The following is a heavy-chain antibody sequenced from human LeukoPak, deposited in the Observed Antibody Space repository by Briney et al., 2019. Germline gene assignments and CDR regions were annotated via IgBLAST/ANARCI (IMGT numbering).Heavy chain of an antibody. CDR2: INPNSGGT. CDR3: AYDLVVVAATPV. Sequence: ASVKVSCKASGYTFTGYYMHWVRQAPGQGLEWMGRINPNSGGTNYAQKFQGRVTMTRDTSISTAYMELRRLRSADTAVYYCAYDLVVVAATPVWGQGTLVTVSS. CDR1: GYTFTGYY. J-gene: IGHJ4*02. D-gene: IGHD2-15*01. V-gene: IGHV1-2*06.